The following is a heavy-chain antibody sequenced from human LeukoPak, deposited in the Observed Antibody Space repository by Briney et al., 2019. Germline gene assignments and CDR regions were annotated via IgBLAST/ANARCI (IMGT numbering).Heavy chain of an antibody. CDR3: ARYVPVKTGPTRASFDY. Sequence: SETLSLTCSVYGGSFNDYDWSWVRQAPGRGLQWIGEVNQSGATNCDPSLKSRVTMSIDTSKSQFSLSLRSVTAADTAVYFCARYVPVKTGPTRASFDYWGQGILVSVSS. CDR2: VNQSGAT. CDR1: GGSFNDYD. J-gene: IGHJ4*02. V-gene: IGHV4-34*01. D-gene: IGHD1-1*01.